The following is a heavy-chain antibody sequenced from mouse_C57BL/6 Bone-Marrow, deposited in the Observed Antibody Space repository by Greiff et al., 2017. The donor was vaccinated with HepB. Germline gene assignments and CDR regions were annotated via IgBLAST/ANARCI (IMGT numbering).Heavy chain of an antibody. CDR2: IDPNSGGT. V-gene: IGHV1-72*01. CDR3: ARWRITTVVATDWYFDV. Sequence: QVQLQQPGAELVKPGASVKLSCKASGYTFTSYWMHWVKQRPGRGLESIGRIDPNSGGTKYNEKFKSKATLTVDKPSSTAYMQLSSLTSEDSAVYYCARWRITTVVATDWYFDVWGTGTTVTVSS. CDR1: GYTFTSYW. J-gene: IGHJ1*03. D-gene: IGHD1-1*01.